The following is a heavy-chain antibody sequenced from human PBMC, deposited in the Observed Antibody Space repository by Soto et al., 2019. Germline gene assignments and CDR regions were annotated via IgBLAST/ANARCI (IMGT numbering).Heavy chain of an antibody. D-gene: IGHD3-16*01. V-gene: IGHV1-69*01. Sequence: QVQLVQSGADVKKPGSSVKVSCKTSGGSFGSSAISWVRQAPAQGLEWMGEIIPVFAKANYAQNFQGRLTITADELPGTVFMELSSLRSEDTAVYFCARLRRDWGDAFDLWGLGTFVTVSS. CDR2: IIPVFAKA. J-gene: IGHJ3*01. CDR1: GGSFGSSA. CDR3: ARLRRDWGDAFDL.